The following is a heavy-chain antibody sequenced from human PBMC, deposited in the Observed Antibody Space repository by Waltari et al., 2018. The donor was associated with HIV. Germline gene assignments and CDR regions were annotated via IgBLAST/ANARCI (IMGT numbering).Heavy chain of an antibody. CDR2: ISAYNGNT. CDR3: ARVRCSSSSCDHGWFDP. Sequence: QVQLVQSGAEVKKPGASVKVSCKASGYTFTSYGISWVRQAPGQGLEWMGWISAYNGNTNYAQKLQGRVTMTTDTSTSTAYMELRSLRSVDTAVYYCARVRCSSSSCDHGWFDPWGQGTLVTVSS. V-gene: IGHV1-18*01. CDR1: GYTFTSYG. D-gene: IGHD2-2*01. J-gene: IGHJ5*02.